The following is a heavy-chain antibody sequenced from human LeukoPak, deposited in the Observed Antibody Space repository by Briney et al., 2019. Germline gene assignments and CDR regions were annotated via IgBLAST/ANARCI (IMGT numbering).Heavy chain of an antibody. Sequence: GGSLRLSCVASGFTFSTYSINWVRQAPGKGLEWVSYITSSSSNIYYADSVKGRFTISRDNAKNSLYLQMNSLRAEDTAVYYCARPTTVAKGAFDIWGQGTMVTVSS. CDR2: ITSSSSNI. D-gene: IGHD4-23*01. CDR3: ARPTTVAKGAFDI. J-gene: IGHJ3*02. V-gene: IGHV3-48*04. CDR1: GFTFSTYS.